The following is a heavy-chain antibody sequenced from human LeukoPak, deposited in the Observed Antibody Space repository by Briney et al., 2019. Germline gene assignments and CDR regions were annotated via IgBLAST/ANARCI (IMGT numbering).Heavy chain of an antibody. Sequence: ASVKVSCKASGYTFTSYDINWVRQATGQGLEWMGWMNPNSGNTGYVQKFQGRVTMTRNTSISTAYMELSSLRSEDTAVYYCARVIEMATVDYWGQGTLVTVSS. J-gene: IGHJ4*02. CDR2: MNPNSGNT. D-gene: IGHD5-24*01. CDR3: ARVIEMATVDY. V-gene: IGHV1-8*01. CDR1: GYTFTSYD.